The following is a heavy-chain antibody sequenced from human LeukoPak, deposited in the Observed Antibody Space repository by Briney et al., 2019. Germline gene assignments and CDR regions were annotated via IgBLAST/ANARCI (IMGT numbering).Heavy chain of an antibody. CDR1: GGTFSSYA. D-gene: IGHD5-24*01. CDR3: ARSTEWLQNP. Sequence: SVKVSCKASGGTFSSYASSWVRQAPGQGLEWMGRIIPIFGTANYAQKFQGRVTITTDESTSTAYMELSSLRSEDTAVYYCARSTEWLQNPRGQGTLVTVSS. V-gene: IGHV1-69*05. CDR2: IIPIFGTA. J-gene: IGHJ5*02.